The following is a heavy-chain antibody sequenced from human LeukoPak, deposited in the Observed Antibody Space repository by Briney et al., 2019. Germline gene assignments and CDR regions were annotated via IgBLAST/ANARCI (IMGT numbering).Heavy chain of an antibody. V-gene: IGHV4-61*02. D-gene: IGHD3-10*01. CDR1: GGSISSGSYY. CDR3: AREGLNMVRGVIPKEAWGWFDP. J-gene: IGHJ5*02. CDR2: IYTSGST. Sequence: SQTLSLTCTVSGGSISSGSYYWNWIRQPAGKGLEWIGRIYTSGSTNYNPSLKSRVTISVDTSKNQFSLKLNSVTAADTAVYYCAREGLNMVRGVIPKEAWGWFDPWGQGTLVTVSS.